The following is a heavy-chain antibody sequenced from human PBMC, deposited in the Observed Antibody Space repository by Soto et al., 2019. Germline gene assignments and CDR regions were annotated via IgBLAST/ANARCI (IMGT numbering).Heavy chain of an antibody. CDR2: INPNSGDT. D-gene: IGHD3-22*01. CDR3: GSPSSGPSPVVGH. CDR1: VFSVDTTYC. V-gene: IGHV1-2*02. Sequence: ASVKVSCKASVFSVDTTYCIHWVRRAPGQGLEWMGSINPNSGDTNYAQNFQGRVTMTRDTSISTAYMEVSSLTSDDTAVYYCGSPSSGPSPVVGHWGHGXMVTVSS. J-gene: IGHJ4*01.